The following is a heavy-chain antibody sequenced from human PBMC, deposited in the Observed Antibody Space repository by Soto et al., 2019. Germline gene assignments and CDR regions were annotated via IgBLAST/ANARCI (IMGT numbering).Heavy chain of an antibody. V-gene: IGHV3-11*01. D-gene: IGHD2-15*01. J-gene: IGHJ3*01. Sequence: GGSLRLSCAASGFTFSDYYMSWIRQAPGKGLERVSYISPTTTSVYYTESVKGRFIISRDNAKSSLYLQMNNLTADDTAFYYCVRDIGAGGAFDFWGQGTMVTVSS. CDR1: GFTFSDYY. CDR3: VRDIGAGGAFDF. CDR2: ISPTTTSV.